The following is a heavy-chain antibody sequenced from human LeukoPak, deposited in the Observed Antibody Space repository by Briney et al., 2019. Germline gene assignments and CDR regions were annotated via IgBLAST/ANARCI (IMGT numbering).Heavy chain of an antibody. D-gene: IGHD5-18*01. CDR2: ISSSGSTI. CDR1: GFTFSDYY. Sequence: GGSLRLSCAASGFTFSDYYMSWIRQAPGKGLEWVSYISSSGSTIYYADSVKGRFTISRDNSKNSLFLQMNSLRDEDSALYYCASSRNSYGHPFEYWGQGSLVTVSS. V-gene: IGHV3-11*01. CDR3: ASSRNSYGHPFEY. J-gene: IGHJ4*02.